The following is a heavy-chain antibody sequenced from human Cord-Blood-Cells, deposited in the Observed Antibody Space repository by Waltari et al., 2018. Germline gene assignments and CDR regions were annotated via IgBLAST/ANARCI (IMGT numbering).Heavy chain of an antibody. D-gene: IGHD5-18*01. V-gene: IGHV4-59*01. Sequence: QVQLQESGPGLVKPSETLSLTCTVPGGSISSYYWSWIRQPPGKGLEWIGYIYYSGSTNYNPSPKSRVSISVDTSKNQCSLKLSSVTSADTAVYYCAREGYSYGFDYWGQGTLVTVSS. CDR2: IYYSGST. CDR3: AREGYSYGFDY. J-gene: IGHJ4*02. CDR1: GGSISSYY.